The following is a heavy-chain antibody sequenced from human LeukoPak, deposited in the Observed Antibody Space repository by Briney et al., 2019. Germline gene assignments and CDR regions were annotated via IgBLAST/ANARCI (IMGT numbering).Heavy chain of an antibody. Sequence: PGGSLRLSCAASGFTFSSYAMHWVRQAPGKGLEWVAVISYDGSNKYYADSVKGRFTISRDNSKNTLYLQMNSLRAEDTAVYCCARDSRRAPSTIDYWGQGTLVTVSS. CDR3: ARDSRRAPSTIDY. J-gene: IGHJ4*02. CDR2: ISYDGSNK. D-gene: IGHD2-2*01. CDR1: GFTFSSYA. V-gene: IGHV3-30-3*01.